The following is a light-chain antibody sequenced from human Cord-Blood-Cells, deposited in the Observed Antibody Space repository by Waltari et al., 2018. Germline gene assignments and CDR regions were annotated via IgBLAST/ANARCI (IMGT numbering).Light chain of an antibody. J-gene: IGKJ1*01. Sequence: EIVMTQSPATLSVSPGESATLSCRASQSVSSNLPWYQQKTGQAPRLLIYGASTRATGIPARFSGSGSGTEFTLTISSLQSEDFAVYYCQQYNNWPPWTFGQGTKVEIK. CDR3: QQYNNWPPWT. V-gene: IGKV3-15*01. CDR2: GAS. CDR1: QSVSSN.